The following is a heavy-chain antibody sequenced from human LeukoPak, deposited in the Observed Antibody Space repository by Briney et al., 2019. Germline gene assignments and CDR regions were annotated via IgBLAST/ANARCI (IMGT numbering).Heavy chain of an antibody. D-gene: IGHD1-26*01. V-gene: IGHV1-18*01. J-gene: IGHJ5*02. CDR1: GGTFSSYA. Sequence: GASVKVSCKASGGTFSSYAISWVRQAPGQGLEWMGWISAYNGNTNYAQKLQGRVTMTTDTSTSTAYMELRSLRSDDTAVYYCARDRELNGGPYNWFDPWGQGTLVTVSS. CDR3: ARDRELNGGPYNWFDP. CDR2: ISAYNGNT.